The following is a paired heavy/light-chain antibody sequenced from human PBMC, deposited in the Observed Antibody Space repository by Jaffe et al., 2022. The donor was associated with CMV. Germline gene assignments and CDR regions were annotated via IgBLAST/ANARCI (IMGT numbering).Heavy chain of an antibody. CDR2: INYSGTI. J-gene: IGHJ5*02. Sequence: QLQMQESGPGLVKPSETLSLSCTVSGGSVSSSRFYWGWIRQSPGRGLEWIGSINYSGTIYYNPSLKSRVTISINTSRNQFFLHLNSVTAADTSVYYCARHAINYSGSYFRRDNWFDPWGQGTLVTVSS. D-gene: IGHD1-26*01. V-gene: IGHV4-39*01. CDR1: GGSVSSSRFY. CDR3: ARHAINYSGSYFRRDNWFDP.
Light chain of an antibody. V-gene: IGKV1-39*01. CDR3: QKSYGYPYI. CDR2: DAS. Sequence: DIQMTQSPSSLSASVGDTVTIACRASQTIGTYLNWYQQKPGKPPNLLIYDASSLQSGVPSRFSGSGSGTEFTLTITSLQPEDFATYYCQKSYGYPYIFGQGTKLDSK. CDR1: QTIGTY. J-gene: IGKJ2*01.